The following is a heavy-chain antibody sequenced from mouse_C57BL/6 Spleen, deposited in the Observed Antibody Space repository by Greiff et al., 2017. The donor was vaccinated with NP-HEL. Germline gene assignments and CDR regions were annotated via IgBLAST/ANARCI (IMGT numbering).Heavy chain of an antibody. D-gene: IGHD1-1*01. CDR2: INPSSGYT. CDR3: ARCEGYGSSLDYYAMDY. Sequence: QVQLQQSGAELARPGASVKMSCKASGYTFTSYTMHWVKQRPGQGLEWIGYINPSSGYTKYNQKFKDKATLTADKSSSTAYMQLSSLTSEDSAVYYCARCEGYGSSLDYYAMDYWGQGTSVTVSS. CDR1: GYTFTSYT. V-gene: IGHV1-4*01. J-gene: IGHJ4*01.